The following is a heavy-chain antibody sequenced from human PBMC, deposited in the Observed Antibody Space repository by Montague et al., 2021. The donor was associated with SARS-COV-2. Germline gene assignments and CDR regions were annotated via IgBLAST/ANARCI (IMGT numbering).Heavy chain of an antibody. J-gene: IGHJ3*02. D-gene: IGHD2-2*01. CDR2: IYYSGST. Sequence: SETLSLTCTVSGVSISSYYWTWIRQPPGKGLEWIGFIYYSGSTNYNPSLKSRVTISVDTSKNQFSLKLSSVTAADTAVYYCAKQAFTRYCTSTTCFGDAFDIWGQGTMVTVSS. V-gene: IGHV4-59*08. CDR1: GVSISSYY. CDR3: AKQAFTRYCTSTTCFGDAFDI.